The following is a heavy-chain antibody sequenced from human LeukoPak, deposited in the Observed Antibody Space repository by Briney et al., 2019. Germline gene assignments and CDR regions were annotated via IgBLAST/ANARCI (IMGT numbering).Heavy chain of an antibody. D-gene: IGHD4-17*01. CDR2: IYHSGST. Sequence: PSQTLSLTCGVSGGSISRGGYSWNWIRQPPGKGLEWIGYIYHSGSTYCNPSLKSRVTISLDTSENHFSLELRSVTAADTAVYYCARGGDYGDQYFQHWGRGTLVTVSS. J-gene: IGHJ1*01. V-gene: IGHV4-30-2*01. CDR1: GGSISRGGYS. CDR3: ARGGDYGDQYFQH.